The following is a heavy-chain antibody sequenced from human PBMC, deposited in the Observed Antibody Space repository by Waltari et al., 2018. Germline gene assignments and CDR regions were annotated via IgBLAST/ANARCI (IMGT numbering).Heavy chain of an antibody. CDR1: GYSFTSYW. V-gene: IGHV5-51*03. CDR2: IYPGDSDT. CDR3: ARRHCSSTSCLLFFDY. D-gene: IGHD2-2*01. Sequence: EVQLVQSGAEVKKPGESLKISCKGSGYSFTSYWNGWVRQMPGKGLEWMGLIYPGDSDTRYSPSFQGQFTISADKSISTAYLQWSSLKASDTAMYYCARRHCSSTSCLLFFDYWGQGTLVTVSS. J-gene: IGHJ4*02.